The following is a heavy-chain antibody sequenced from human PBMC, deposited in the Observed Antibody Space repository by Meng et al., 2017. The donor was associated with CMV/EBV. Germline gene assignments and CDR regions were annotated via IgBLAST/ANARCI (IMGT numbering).Heavy chain of an antibody. J-gene: IGHJ6*02. Sequence: GESLKISCAASGFDFSNHIMNWVRRAPGKGLEWVSSISGSSTYSHYADSVKGRFTISRDNARNSLSLEMTSLRAEDTAVYYCARDIAAAGTYYYFFAMDVWGQGTTVTVSS. V-gene: IGHV3-21*01. CDR1: GFDFSNHI. CDR3: ARDIAAAGTYYYFFAMDV. D-gene: IGHD6-13*01. CDR2: ISGSSTYS.